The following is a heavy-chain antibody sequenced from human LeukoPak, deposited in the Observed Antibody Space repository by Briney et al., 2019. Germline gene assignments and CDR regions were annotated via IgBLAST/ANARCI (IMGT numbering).Heavy chain of an antibody. Sequence: GGSLRLSCAASGFTVSAYAMAWVRQAPGKGLEWVSTIYDDNTYYADSVKGRFAISTDSSKNTLYLQMNSLRVEDTAVYFCAARKVRGVWFYLDYWGQGTLVTVSS. CDR3: AARKVRGVWFYLDY. V-gene: IGHV3-23*01. J-gene: IGHJ4*02. CDR2: IYDDNT. CDR1: GFTVSAYA. D-gene: IGHD3-10*01.